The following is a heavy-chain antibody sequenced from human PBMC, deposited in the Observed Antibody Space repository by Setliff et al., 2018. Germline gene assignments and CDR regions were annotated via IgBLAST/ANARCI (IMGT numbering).Heavy chain of an antibody. Sequence: SVKVSCKASGGTFSSYAISWVRQAPGQGLEWMGGIIPIFGTANYAQKFQGRVTITADESTSTAYMELSSLRSEDTAVYYCATRGFCSGGICYNWFDPWGQGTLVTVSS. CDR1: GGTFSSYA. CDR2: IIPIFGTA. D-gene: IGHD2-15*01. V-gene: IGHV1-69*13. J-gene: IGHJ5*02. CDR3: ATRGFCSGGICYNWFDP.